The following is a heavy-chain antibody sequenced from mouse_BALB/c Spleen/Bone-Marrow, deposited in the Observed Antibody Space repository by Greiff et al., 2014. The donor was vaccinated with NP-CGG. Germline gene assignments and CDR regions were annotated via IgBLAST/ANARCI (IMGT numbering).Heavy chain of an antibody. CDR1: GYKFNDYN. CDR2: IYPYNGGT. Sequence: VQLQQPGPELVKPGASVKISCKASGYKFNDYNMHWVKQSHGKSLEWIGYIYPYNGGTGYNQKFKSKATLTVDNSSSTAYMGLRSLTSEDSAVYYCARGYSWYFDVWGAGTTVTVSS. V-gene: IGHV1S29*02. CDR3: ARGYSWYFDV. D-gene: IGHD2-3*01. J-gene: IGHJ1*01.